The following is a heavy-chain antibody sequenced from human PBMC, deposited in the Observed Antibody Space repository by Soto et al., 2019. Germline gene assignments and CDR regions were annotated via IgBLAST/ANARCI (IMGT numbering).Heavy chain of an antibody. CDR3: ARGGSALLLDP. V-gene: IGHV3-7*01. CDR1: GFTLSTYW. J-gene: IGHJ5*02. D-gene: IGHD3-16*01. Sequence: EVQLVESGGGLVQPGGSLTLSCVASGFTLSTYWMTWVRQGPGQGLEWVANLKEDGTEEYYPDSVKGRFTISRDNAENSLYLHLNSLRAEDTALKYWARGGSALLLDPWGQGTRVIVSS. CDR2: LKEDGTEE.